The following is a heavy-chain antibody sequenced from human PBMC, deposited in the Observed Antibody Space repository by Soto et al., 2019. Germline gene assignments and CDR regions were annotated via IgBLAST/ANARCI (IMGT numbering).Heavy chain of an antibody. D-gene: IGHD5-12*01. Sequence: PGGSLRLSCAASGFTFSSYAMHWVRQAPGKGLEWVAVISYDGSNKYYADSVKGRFTISRDNSKNTLYLQMNSLRAEDTAVYYCAXGRRDGYKYYYYYGMDVWGQGTTVTVSS. CDR2: ISYDGSNK. CDR1: GFTFSSYA. CDR3: AXGRRDGYKYYYYYGMDV. J-gene: IGHJ6*02. V-gene: IGHV3-30-3*01.